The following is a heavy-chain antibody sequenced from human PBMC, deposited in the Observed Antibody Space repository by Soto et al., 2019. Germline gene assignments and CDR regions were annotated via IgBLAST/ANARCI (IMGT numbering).Heavy chain of an antibody. Sequence: QVQLVQSAAEVKKPGASVKVSCKASGYTFSNFGLSWVRQAPGQGLEWMGWIGPYNGNTDHAQKFQDRVTMTTDTSTNTAYMELRGLTSDYTAVYYCARCYCSVGSCYTCWHFDLWGRGTLVTVSS. V-gene: IGHV1-18*01. J-gene: IGHJ2*01. CDR2: IGPYNGNT. CDR1: GYTFSNFG. CDR3: ARCYCSVGSCYTCWHFDL. D-gene: IGHD2-15*01.